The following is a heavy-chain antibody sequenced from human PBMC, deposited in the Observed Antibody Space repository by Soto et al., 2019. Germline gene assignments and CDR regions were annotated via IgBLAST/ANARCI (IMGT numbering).Heavy chain of an antibody. CDR3: ARQGTGDYYYGMDV. CDR1: GGTFSSYA. D-gene: IGHD1-1*01. V-gene: IGHV1-69*01. CDR2: SIPIFGTA. Sequence: QVQLVQSGAEVKKPGSSVKVSCKASGGTFSSYAISWVRQAPGQGLEWMGGSIPIFGTANYAQKFQGRVTITADESTSTAYMELSSLRSEDTAVYYCARQGTGDYYYGMDVWGQGSTVTVSS. J-gene: IGHJ6*02.